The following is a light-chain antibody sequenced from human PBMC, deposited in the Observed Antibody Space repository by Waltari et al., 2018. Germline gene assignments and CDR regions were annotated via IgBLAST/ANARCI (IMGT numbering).Light chain of an antibody. Sequence: QSALTQLPSASGSPGQSVTLSCSGTSTDLTTYNYVFWYQHHPGRAPKLGIDEVSKRPSGVPGRYAGSKCGNTASLTVSGLQTEDDAVYSCSSYAGRDNLLFDGGTKLTVL. V-gene: IGLV2-8*01. CDR3: SSYAGRDNLL. J-gene: IGLJ2*01. CDR1: STDLTTYNY. CDR2: EVS.